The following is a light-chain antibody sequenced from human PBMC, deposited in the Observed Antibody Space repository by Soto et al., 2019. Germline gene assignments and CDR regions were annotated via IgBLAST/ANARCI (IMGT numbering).Light chain of an antibody. CDR1: QGLSNY. V-gene: IGKV1-9*01. Sequence: DIQLTQSPSFLSASVGDRVTITCRASQGLSNYLGWYQQKPGKAPQLLIYAASTLQSGVPSRFSGSGSGTEFTLTISSLQPEDFATYYCQQLNSYPITFGQGTRLEIK. CDR3: QQLNSYPIT. CDR2: AAS. J-gene: IGKJ5*01.